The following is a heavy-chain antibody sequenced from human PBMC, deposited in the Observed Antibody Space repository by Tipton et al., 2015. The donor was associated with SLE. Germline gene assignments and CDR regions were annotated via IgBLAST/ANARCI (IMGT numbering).Heavy chain of an antibody. CDR3: ARGALRYYDSSGYRDGNAFDI. D-gene: IGHD3-22*01. CDR1: GGSFSGYY. CDR2: INHCGST. V-gene: IGHV4-34*01. Sequence: TLSLTCAVYGGSFSGYYWSWIRQPPGKGLEWIGEINHCGSTNYNPSLKSRVTISVDTSKNQFSLKLSSVTAADTAVYYCARGALRYYDSSGYRDGNAFDIWGQGTMVTVSS. J-gene: IGHJ3*02.